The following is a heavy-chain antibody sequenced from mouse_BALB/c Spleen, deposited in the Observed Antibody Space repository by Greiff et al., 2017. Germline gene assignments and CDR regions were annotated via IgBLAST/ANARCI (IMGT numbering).Heavy chain of an antibody. CDR2: IRNKANGYTT. CDR3: ERDNGAAMDY. CDR1: GFTFTDYY. V-gene: IGHV7-3*02. Sequence: EVQVVESGGGLVQPGGSLRLSCATSGFTFTDYYMSWVRQPPGKALEWLGFIRNKANGYTTEYSASVKGRFTISRDNSKSILYLQMNTLRAEDSATFYCERDNGAAMDYGGKGTPATVPS. J-gene: IGHJ4*01.